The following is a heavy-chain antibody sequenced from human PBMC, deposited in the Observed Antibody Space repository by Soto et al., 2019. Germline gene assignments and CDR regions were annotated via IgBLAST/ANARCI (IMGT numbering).Heavy chain of an antibody. J-gene: IGHJ6*02. CDR1: GYSFTSYW. V-gene: IGHV5-51*01. Sequence: GESLKISCKGSGYSFTSYWIGWVRQMPGKGLEWMGIIYPGDSYTNYSPSFQGHVTISADKSISTAYLQWSSLKASDTAMYYCARPIAARRGFYGVDVWGQGTTVTVS. CDR2: IYPGDSYT. D-gene: IGHD6-6*01. CDR3: ARPIAARRGFYGVDV.